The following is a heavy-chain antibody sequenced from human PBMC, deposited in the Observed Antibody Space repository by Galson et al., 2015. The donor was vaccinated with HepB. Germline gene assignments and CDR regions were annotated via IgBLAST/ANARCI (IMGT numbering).Heavy chain of an antibody. Sequence: QSGAEVKKPGESLRISCKGSGYSFTSYWISWVRQMPGKGLEWMGRIDPSDSYTNYSPSFQGHVTISADKSISTAYLQWSSLKASDTAMYYCARHDAPSGYCGGDCPRGAFDIWGQGTMVTVSS. CDR3: ARHDAPSGYCGGDCPRGAFDI. V-gene: IGHV5-10-1*01. D-gene: IGHD2-21*01. CDR1: GYSFTSYW. CDR2: IDPSDSYT. J-gene: IGHJ3*02.